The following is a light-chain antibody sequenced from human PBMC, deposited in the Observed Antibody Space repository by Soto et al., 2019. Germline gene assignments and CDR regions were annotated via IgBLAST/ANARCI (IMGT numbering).Light chain of an antibody. V-gene: IGKV3D-11*02. CDR2: GAS. CDR1: QSVRTY. J-gene: IGKJ3*01. Sequence: IVLPHSPAPLSLSPRERAILSWRASQSVRTYLACYQQKPGQAPRLLIFGASNSATGIPARFSGSGAGADSPLTMGSLGPKDFAVYCCQERADCHASFSPGTRVDIK. CDR3: QERADCHAS.